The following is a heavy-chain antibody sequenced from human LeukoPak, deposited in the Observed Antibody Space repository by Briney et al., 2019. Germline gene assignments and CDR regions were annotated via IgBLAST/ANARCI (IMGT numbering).Heavy chain of an antibody. CDR2: MNPNSGNT. Sequence: GASVKVSCKASGYTFTSYGINWVRQATGQGLEWMGWMNPNSGNTGYAQKFQGRVTITRNTSISTAYMELSSLRSEDTAVYYCARGAYCTNGVCYLSYYYYMDVWGKGTTVTVSS. V-gene: IGHV1-8*03. J-gene: IGHJ6*03. CDR3: ARGAYCTNGVCYLSYYYYMDV. CDR1: GYTFTSYG. D-gene: IGHD2-8*01.